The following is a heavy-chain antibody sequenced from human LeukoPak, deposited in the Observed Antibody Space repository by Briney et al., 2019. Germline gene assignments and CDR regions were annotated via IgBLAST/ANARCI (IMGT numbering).Heavy chain of an antibody. CDR3: AKDPIAAAGRSYFDY. J-gene: IGHJ4*02. Sequence: GGSLRLSCAASGFTFSSYAMSWVRQAPGKGLEWVSAISGSCGSTYYADSVKGRFTISRDNSKNTLYLQMNSLRAEDTAVYYCAKDPIAAAGRSYFDYWGQGTLVTVSS. D-gene: IGHD6-13*01. CDR2: ISGSCGST. V-gene: IGHV3-23*01. CDR1: GFTFSSYA.